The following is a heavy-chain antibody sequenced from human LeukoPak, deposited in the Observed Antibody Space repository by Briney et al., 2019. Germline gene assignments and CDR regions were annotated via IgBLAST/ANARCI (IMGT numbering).Heavy chain of an antibody. V-gene: IGHV3-23*01. Sequence: SGGSLRLSCAASGFTFSSYAMSWVRQTPGMRLEWVSAITDSGGGTYYADSVKGRFTISRDNSKNILYLQMNSLRAEDTAVYYCAKDSRIVPAATEFDYWGQGTLVTVSS. CDR3: AKDSRIVPAATEFDY. D-gene: IGHD2-2*01. CDR1: GFTFSSYA. J-gene: IGHJ4*02. CDR2: ITDSGGGT.